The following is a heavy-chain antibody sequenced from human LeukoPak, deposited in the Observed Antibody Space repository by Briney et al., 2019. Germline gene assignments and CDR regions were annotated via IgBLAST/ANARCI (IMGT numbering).Heavy chain of an antibody. J-gene: IGHJ4*02. V-gene: IGHV3-30-3*01. CDR2: ISYDGSNK. CDR3: ARARFHDQALDY. Sequence: PGGSLRLSCAASGFTFSSYAMHWVRQAPGKGLEWVAVISYDGSNKYYADSVKGRFTISRDNSKNTLYLQMNSLRAEDTAVYYCARARFHDQALDYWGQGTLVTVSS. CDR1: GFTFSSYA.